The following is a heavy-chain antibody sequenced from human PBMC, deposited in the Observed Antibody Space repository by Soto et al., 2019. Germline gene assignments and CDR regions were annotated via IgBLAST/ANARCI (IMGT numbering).Heavy chain of an antibody. Sequence: LRLSCAASGFTFSSYAMSWVRQAPGKGLEWVSAISGSGGSTYYADSVKGRFTISRDNSKNTLYLQMNSLRAEDTAVYYCAKGITMIVVVMAMDVWGQGTTVTVSS. CDR1: GFTFSSYA. CDR2: ISGSGGST. V-gene: IGHV3-23*01. CDR3: AKGITMIVVVMAMDV. D-gene: IGHD3-22*01. J-gene: IGHJ6*02.